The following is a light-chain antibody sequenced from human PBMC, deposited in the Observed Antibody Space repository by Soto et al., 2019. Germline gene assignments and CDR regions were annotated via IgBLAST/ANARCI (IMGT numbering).Light chain of an antibody. CDR1: QSVSSY. CDR2: GAS. J-gene: IGKJ1*01. V-gene: IGKV3-20*01. Sequence: EIVLTQSPATLSLSPGERSTLSCRASQSVSSYLAWYQQKPGQAPRLLIYGASNRATGIPDRFSGSGSGTDFTLTIRRLEPEDFAVYYCKQYGSSGTCGQGTKVDIK. CDR3: KQYGSSGT.